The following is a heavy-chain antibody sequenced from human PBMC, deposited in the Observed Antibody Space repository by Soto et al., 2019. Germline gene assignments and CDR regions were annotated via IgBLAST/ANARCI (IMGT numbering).Heavy chain of an antibody. V-gene: IGHV1-18*01. CDR3: ARDTRDGDGYYGMDV. CDR1: GYTFTSYG. J-gene: IGHJ6*02. Sequence: ASVKVSCTASGYTFTSYGISWVRQAPGQGLEWMGWISAYNGNTNYAQKLQGRVTMTTDTSTSTAYMELRSLRSDDTAVYYCARDTRDGDGYYGMDVWGQGTTVTVSS. D-gene: IGHD7-27*01. CDR2: ISAYNGNT.